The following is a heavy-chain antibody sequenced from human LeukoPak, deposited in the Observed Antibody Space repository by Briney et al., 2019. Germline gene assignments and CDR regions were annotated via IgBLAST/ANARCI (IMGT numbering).Heavy chain of an antibody. J-gene: IGHJ6*02. V-gene: IGHV4-59*01. CDR3: ARESRDYYGMDV. CDR1: GGSISIYY. CDR2: IYYSGST. Sequence: PSETLSLTCTVSGGSISIYYWSWIRKSPGKGLEWIGYIYYSGSTNYNPSLKSRVTISVDTSNNQFSLKLSSVTAADTAVYYCARESRDYYGMDVWGQGTTVTVSS. D-gene: IGHD3-10*01.